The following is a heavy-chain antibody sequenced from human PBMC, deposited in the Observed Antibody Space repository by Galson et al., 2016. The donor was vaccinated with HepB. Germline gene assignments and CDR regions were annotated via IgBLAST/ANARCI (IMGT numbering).Heavy chain of an antibody. CDR1: EFTFSSYA. CDR2: ITESGGTT. CDR3: AKDYGDCSGGRCYSPTLFDY. J-gene: IGHJ4*02. D-gene: IGHD2-15*01. Sequence: SLRLSCAASEFTFSSYAMSWVRQAPGKGLEWVSGITESGGTTYYADSVKGRFTISRDNSKNTLYLQMNGLRAEDTAVYYCAKDYGDCSGGRCYSPTLFDYWGQGTLVTGSS. V-gene: IGHV3-23*01.